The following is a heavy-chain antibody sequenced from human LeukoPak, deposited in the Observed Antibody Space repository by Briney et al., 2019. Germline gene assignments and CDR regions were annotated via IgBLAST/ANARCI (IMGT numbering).Heavy chain of an antibody. CDR3: ARHGRDGYFHIDY. CDR2: IHHSGST. J-gene: IGHJ4*02. Sequence: PSGTLSLTCAVSSGSIISSNWWSWVRQPPGKGLEWIGEIHHSGSTNYNPSLKSRVTISVDKSKNQFSLKLSSVTAADTAVYYCARHGRDGYFHIDYWGQGTLVTVSS. V-gene: IGHV4-4*02. CDR1: SGSIISSNW. D-gene: IGHD5-24*01.